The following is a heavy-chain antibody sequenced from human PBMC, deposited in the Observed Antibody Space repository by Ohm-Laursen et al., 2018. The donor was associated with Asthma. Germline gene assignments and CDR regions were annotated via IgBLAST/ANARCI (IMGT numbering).Heavy chain of an antibody. CDR1: GFTFSSYS. J-gene: IGHJ3*02. V-gene: IGHV3-21*01. CDR3: ARASGYSYGQIDAFDI. CDR2: ISSSSSYI. D-gene: IGHD5-18*01. Sequence: SLRLSCAASGFTFSSYSMNWVRQAPGKGLEWVSSISSSSSYIYYADSVKGRFTISRDNAKNSLYLQMNSLRAEDTAVYYCARASGYSYGQIDAFDIWGQGTMVTVSS.